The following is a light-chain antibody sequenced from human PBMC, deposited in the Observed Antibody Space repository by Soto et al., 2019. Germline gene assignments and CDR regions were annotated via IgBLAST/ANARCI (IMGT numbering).Light chain of an antibody. V-gene: IGLV2-23*02. CDR1: SSDVGLYNL. CDR3: CSYAGGSTYV. J-gene: IGLJ1*01. CDR2: EVS. Sequence: LPQPASVSGSPGQSITISCTGTSSDVGLYNLVSWYQHHPGKAPKLMIHEVSKRPSGVSSRFSGSKSGNTASLTISGLQAEDEADYYCCSYAGGSTYVFGTGTKVTVL.